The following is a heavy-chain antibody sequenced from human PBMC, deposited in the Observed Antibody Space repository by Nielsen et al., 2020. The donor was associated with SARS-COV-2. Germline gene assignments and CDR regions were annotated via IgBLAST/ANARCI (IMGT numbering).Heavy chain of an antibody. CDR3: ARDSIVATITSADY. CDR2: IYYSGST. CDR1: GGSISSSSYY. V-gene: IGHV4-39*07. D-gene: IGHD5-12*01. Sequence: SETLSLTCTVSGGSISSSSYYWGWIRQPPGKGLEWIGSIYYSGSTYYNPSLKSRVTISVDTSKNQFSLKLSSVTAADTAVYYCARDSIVATITSADYWGQGTLVTVSS. J-gene: IGHJ4*02.